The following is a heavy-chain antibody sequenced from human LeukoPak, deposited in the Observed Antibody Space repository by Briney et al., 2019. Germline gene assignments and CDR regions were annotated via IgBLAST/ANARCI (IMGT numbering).Heavy chain of an antibody. CDR3: ARGPRITIFGVVRWFDP. D-gene: IGHD3-3*01. CDR2: ISAYNGNT. J-gene: IGHJ5*02. V-gene: IGHV1-18*01. CDR1: GYTFTSYG. Sequence: ASVKVSCKASGYTFTSYGISLVRQAPGQGLEWMGWISAYNGNTNYAQKLQGRVTMTTDTSTSTAYMELRSLRSDDTAVYYCARGPRITIFGVVRWFDPWGQGTLVTVSS.